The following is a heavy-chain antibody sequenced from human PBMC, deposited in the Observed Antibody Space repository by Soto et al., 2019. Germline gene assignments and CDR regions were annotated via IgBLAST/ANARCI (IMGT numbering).Heavy chain of an antibody. Sequence: LSCAASGLTFGCCAMGWVRQAQGKGLEWVSDIIDSGASTYYADSVKGRFTISRDNSKSTLYLQMNSLRAEDTALYYCAKGRSYYYYYGVDVWGQGTTVTVSS. CDR3: AKGRSYYYYYGVDV. V-gene: IGHV3-23*01. CDR2: IIDSGAST. J-gene: IGHJ6*02. CDR1: GLTFGCCA.